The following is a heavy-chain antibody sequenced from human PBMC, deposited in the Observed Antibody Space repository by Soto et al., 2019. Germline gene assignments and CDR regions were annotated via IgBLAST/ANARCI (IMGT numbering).Heavy chain of an antibody. CDR1: GYSFTSYW. J-gene: IGHJ6*01. CDR2: IDPSDSYT. D-gene: IGHD2-15*01. Sequence: GESLKISCKRSGYSFTSYWISWVRQMAGKGLEWRGRIDPSDSYTNYSPSFQGHVTISADKSISTAYLQWSSLKASDTAMYYCARTTVGYCSCGSCYSDYYYGMAFCAQRTTVIGSS. V-gene: IGHV5-10-1*01. CDR3: ARTTVGYCSCGSCYSDYYYGMAF.